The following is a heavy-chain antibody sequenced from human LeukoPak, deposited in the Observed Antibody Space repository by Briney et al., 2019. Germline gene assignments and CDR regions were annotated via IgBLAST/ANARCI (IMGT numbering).Heavy chain of an antibody. V-gene: IGHV1-18*01. CDR1: GYTFTSYG. Sequence: ASVKVSCKASGYTFTSYGISWVRQAPGQGLEWMGWISAYNGNTNYAQKFQGRVTMTTDTSTSTAYMELRSLRSDDTAVYYCARANTAHDAFDIWGQGTMVTVSS. CDR3: ARANTAHDAFDI. CDR2: ISAYNGNT. D-gene: IGHD5-18*01. J-gene: IGHJ3*02.